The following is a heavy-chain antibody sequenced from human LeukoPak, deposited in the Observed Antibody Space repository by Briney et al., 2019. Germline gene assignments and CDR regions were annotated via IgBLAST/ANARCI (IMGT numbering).Heavy chain of an antibody. J-gene: IGHJ4*02. Sequence: GGSLRLSRAASGFTFSSYAMHWVRRAPGKGLEWVAVISYDGSNKYYADSVKGRFTISRDNSKNTLYLQMNSLRAEDTAVYYCARDTRIYNWNQLFDYWGQGTLVTVSS. D-gene: IGHD1-20*01. CDR1: GFTFSSYA. CDR3: ARDTRIYNWNQLFDY. V-gene: IGHV3-30*04. CDR2: ISYDGSNK.